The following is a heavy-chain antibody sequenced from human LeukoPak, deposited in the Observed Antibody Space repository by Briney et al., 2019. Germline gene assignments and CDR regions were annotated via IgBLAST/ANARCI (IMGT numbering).Heavy chain of an antibody. CDR1: GFTVSSNY. CDR3: ANDSYYDYVWGSYRYTNKFDY. V-gene: IGHV3-53*01. J-gene: IGHJ4*02. CDR2: IYSGGST. D-gene: IGHD3-16*02. Sequence: GGSLRLSCAASGFTVSSNYMSWVRQAPGKGLEWVSVIYSGGSTYYADSVKGRFIISRDNSKNTLYLQMNSLRAEDTAVYYCANDSYYDYVWGSYRYTNKFDYWGQGTLVTVSS.